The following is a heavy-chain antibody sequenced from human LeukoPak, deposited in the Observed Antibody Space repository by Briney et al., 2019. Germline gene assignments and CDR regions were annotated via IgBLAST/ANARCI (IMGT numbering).Heavy chain of an antibody. CDR2: ISGSGATT. J-gene: IGHJ3*01. D-gene: IGHD4-17*01. CDR1: GFTFSSYA. Sequence: GGSLRLSCAASGFTFSSYAMSWVRQAPRKGLVWVSSISGSGATTNYADSVRGRFTISRDSSMNTVYLQMNYLRVEDTAVYYCARDPNGDYLGAFDFWGQGTLVTVSS. CDR3: ARDPNGDYLGAFDF. V-gene: IGHV3-23*01.